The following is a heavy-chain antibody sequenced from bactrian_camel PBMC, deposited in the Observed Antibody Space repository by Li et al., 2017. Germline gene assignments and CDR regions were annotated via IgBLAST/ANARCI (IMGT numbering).Heavy chain of an antibody. J-gene: IGHJ4*01. CDR3: AADRRRHGPPSLRPGDYSV. D-gene: IGHD2*01. CDR2: IDSNGRA. Sequence: VQLVESGGGSAQTGGSLRLSCERSGDSYSRYCMGWFRQVPGKDREDVASIDSNGRAAYADAVKGRFTISEDNARNWLDLQRDSLEPGDTARYYCAADRRRHGPPSLRPGDYSVWGQGTQVTVS. CDR1: GDSYSRYC. V-gene: IGHV3S53*01.